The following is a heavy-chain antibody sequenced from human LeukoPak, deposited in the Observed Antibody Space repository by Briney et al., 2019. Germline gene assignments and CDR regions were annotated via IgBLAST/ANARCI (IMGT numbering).Heavy chain of an antibody. CDR2: IKQDGSEK. Sequence: GGSLRLSCAASGFTFSSYWMSWVRRAPGKGLEWVANIKQDGSEKDYMDSVKGRFTISRDNAKNSVYLQMNSLRAEDTAVYYCARAGLLVAFDIWGQGTLVTLSS. CDR1: GFTFSSYW. V-gene: IGHV3-7*04. CDR3: ARAGLLVAFDI. J-gene: IGHJ3*02.